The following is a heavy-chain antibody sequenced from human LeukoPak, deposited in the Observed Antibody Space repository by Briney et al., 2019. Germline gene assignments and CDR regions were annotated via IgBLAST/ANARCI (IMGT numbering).Heavy chain of an antibody. CDR1: GFTVSSNY. V-gene: IGHV3-53*01. CDR3: ARGYYDSSGYLAGFDY. Sequence: PGGSLRLSCAASGFTVSSNYMSWVRQAPGKGLEWVSVIYSGGSTHYADSVKGRFTISRDNSKNTLYLQMNSLRAEDTAVYYCARGYYDSSGYLAGFDYWGQGTLVTVSS. J-gene: IGHJ4*02. CDR2: IYSGGST. D-gene: IGHD3-22*01.